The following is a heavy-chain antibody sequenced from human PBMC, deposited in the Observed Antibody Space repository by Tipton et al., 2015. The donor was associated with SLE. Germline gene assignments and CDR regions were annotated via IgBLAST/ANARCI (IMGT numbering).Heavy chain of an antibody. V-gene: IGHV4-39*07. D-gene: IGHD6-13*01. Sequence: TLSLTCTLSGGSPSSRGYHWGWVRQSPGKGLEWIATIHYSGRTYSNPSLKSRVTISVDTPKNQFSLKRTSVAAADTAVYYCARQLESSSWYPEAFDIWGRGTMVTVSA. J-gene: IGHJ3*02. CDR3: ARQLESSSWYPEAFDI. CDR1: GGSPSSRGYH. CDR2: IHYSGRT.